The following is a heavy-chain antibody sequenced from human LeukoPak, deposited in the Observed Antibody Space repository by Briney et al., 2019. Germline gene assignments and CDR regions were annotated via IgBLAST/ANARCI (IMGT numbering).Heavy chain of an antibody. Sequence: PSETLSLTCTVSGGSISSYYWSWIRQPAGKGLEWIGRIYTSGSTNYNPSLKSRDTMSVDTSKNQFSLKLSSVTAADTAVYYCARGMRVAAAAGGRFFDYWGQGTLVTVSS. V-gene: IGHV4-4*07. J-gene: IGHJ4*02. CDR1: GGSISSYY. CDR3: ARGMRVAAAAGGRFFDY. CDR2: IYTSGST. D-gene: IGHD6-13*01.